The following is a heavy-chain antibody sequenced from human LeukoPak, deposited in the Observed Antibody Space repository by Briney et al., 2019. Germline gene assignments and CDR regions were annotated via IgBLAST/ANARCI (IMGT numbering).Heavy chain of an antibody. Sequence: SETLSLTCTVSGGSISSGGYSWSWIRQHPGKGLEWIGYIYYSGSTFYNPSLKSRVTISVDTSKNQFSLKLSSVTAADTAVYYCARDRAGYFDYWGQGTLATVSS. V-gene: IGHV4-31*03. CDR3: ARDRAGYFDY. CDR2: IYYSGST. J-gene: IGHJ4*02. D-gene: IGHD6-19*01. CDR1: GGSISSGGYS.